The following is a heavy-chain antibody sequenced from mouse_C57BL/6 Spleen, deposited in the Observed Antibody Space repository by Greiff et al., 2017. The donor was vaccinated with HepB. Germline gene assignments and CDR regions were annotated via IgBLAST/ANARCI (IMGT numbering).Heavy chain of an antibody. CDR1: GYAFSSYW. CDR3: ARIPHYYYGSSYYAMDY. D-gene: IGHD1-1*01. Sequence: QVQLKVSGAELVKPGASVKISCKASGYAFSSYWMNWVKQRPGKGLEWIGQIYPGDGDTNYNGKFKGKATLTADKSSSTAYMQLSSLTSEDSAVYFCARIPHYYYGSSYYAMDYWGQGTSVTVSS. V-gene: IGHV1-80*01. J-gene: IGHJ4*01. CDR2: IYPGDGDT.